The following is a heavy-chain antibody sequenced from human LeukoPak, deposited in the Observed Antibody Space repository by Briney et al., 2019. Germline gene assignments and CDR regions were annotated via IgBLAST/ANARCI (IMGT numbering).Heavy chain of an antibody. CDR1: GYTFTSYG. D-gene: IGHD5-12*01. J-gene: IGHJ3*02. V-gene: IGHV1-18*01. CDR3: ARDLTVATITDAFDI. CDR2: ISAYNGNT. Sequence: ASVKVSCKASGYTFTSYGISWVRQAPGQGLEWMGWISAYNGNTNYAQKLQGRVTMTTDTSTRTAYMELRSLRSDDTAVYYCARDLTVATITDAFDIWGQGTMVTVSS.